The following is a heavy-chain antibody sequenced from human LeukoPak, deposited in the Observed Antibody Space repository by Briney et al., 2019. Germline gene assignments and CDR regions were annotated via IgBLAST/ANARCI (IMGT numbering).Heavy chain of an antibody. D-gene: IGHD6-13*01. Sequence: PGRSLRLSCAASGFTFSSYAMHWVRQAPGKGLEWVAVISYDGSNKYYADSVKGRFTISRDNSKNTLYLQMNSLRAEDTAVYYCAKEEPYYSSSWDYWGQGTLVTVSS. CDR3: AKEEPYYSSSWDY. CDR2: ISYDGSNK. J-gene: IGHJ4*02. CDR1: GFTFSSYA. V-gene: IGHV3-30-3*01.